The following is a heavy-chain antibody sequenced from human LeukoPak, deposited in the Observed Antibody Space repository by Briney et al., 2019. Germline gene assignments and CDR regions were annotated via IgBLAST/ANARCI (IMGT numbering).Heavy chain of an antibody. Sequence: GGSPRLSCAASGFTFSSYAMSWVRQAPGKGLEWVSAISGSGGSTYYADSVKGRFTISRDNSKNTLYLQMNSLRAEDTAVYYCAKDGWDCSGGSCYLDYFDYWGQGTLVTVSS. J-gene: IGHJ4*02. CDR2: ISGSGGST. V-gene: IGHV3-23*01. CDR3: AKDGWDCSGGSCYLDYFDY. D-gene: IGHD2-15*01. CDR1: GFTFSSYA.